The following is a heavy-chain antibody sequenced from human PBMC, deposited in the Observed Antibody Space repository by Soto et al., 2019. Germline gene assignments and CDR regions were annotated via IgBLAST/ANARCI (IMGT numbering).Heavy chain of an antibody. V-gene: IGHV3-7*01. CDR1: GFLFTNYF. Sequence: EVQLVESGGRLGQPGGSLKLSCAASGFLFTNYFMSWVRQAPGKGLEWVANIKQDGSAEYYLDSVKGRFAISRDNTKNSLFLQMNSLKAEDTAGYYCARVDGEVCGRVTFDNWGQGTLVTVSS. CDR3: ARVDGEVCGRVTFDN. D-gene: IGHD1-26*01. CDR2: IKQDGSAE. J-gene: IGHJ4*02.